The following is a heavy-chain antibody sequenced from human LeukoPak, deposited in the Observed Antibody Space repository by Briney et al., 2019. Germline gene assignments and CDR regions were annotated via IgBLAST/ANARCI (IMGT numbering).Heavy chain of an antibody. J-gene: IGHJ4*02. CDR1: GFTFSDYD. V-gene: IGHV3-13*01. CDR3: ARVAKERVGGVYYFDY. Sequence: GGSLRLSCAASGFTFSDYDMHWVRQPTGKGLEWVAAIGTAGDTYYTGSVKGRFTISRENAKNSLYLQMNSLRAGDTAVYYCARVAKERVGGVYYFDYWGQGTLITVSS. D-gene: IGHD1-1*01. CDR2: IGTAGDT.